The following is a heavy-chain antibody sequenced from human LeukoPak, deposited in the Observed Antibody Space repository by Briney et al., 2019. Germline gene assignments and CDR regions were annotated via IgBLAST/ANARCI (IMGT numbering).Heavy chain of an antibody. Sequence: SETLSLTSTVSGTSISSIPYYWGWIRHPPGKGLEWIGSIYKSGSAYYNPSLKSRVTISVDTSKNQFSLNLYSATAADTAVYFCARDLHRGGTAARPPDYWGQGTLVTVSS. CDR2: IYKSGSA. J-gene: IGHJ4*02. CDR1: GTSISSIPYY. V-gene: IGHV4-39*07. D-gene: IGHD6-6*01. CDR3: ARDLHRGGTAARPPDY.